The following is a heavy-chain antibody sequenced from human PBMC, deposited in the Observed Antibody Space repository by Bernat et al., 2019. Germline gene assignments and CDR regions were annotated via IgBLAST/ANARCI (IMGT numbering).Heavy chain of an antibody. CDR3: ARSGKAAATVYYYYYMDV. D-gene: IGHD2-15*01. CDR1: GFTFSSYS. V-gene: IGHV3-21*05. J-gene: IGHJ6*03. CDR2: ISSSSSYI. Sequence: EVQLVESGGGLVKPGGSLRLSCAASGFTFSSYSMNWVRQAPGKGLEWVSYISSSSSYIYYADSVKGRFTNSRDNAKNSLYLQMNSLRAEDTAVYYCARSGKAAATVYYYYYMDVWGKGTTVTVSS.